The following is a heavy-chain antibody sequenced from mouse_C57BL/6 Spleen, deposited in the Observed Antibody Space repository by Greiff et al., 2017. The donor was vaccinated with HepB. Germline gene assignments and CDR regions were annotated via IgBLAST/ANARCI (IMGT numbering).Heavy chain of an antibody. D-gene: IGHD1-1*01. V-gene: IGHV1-4*01. CDR1: GYTFTSYT. CDR2: INPSSGYT. CDR3: ARSGITTEVANWYIDV. Sequence: VQLQQSGAELARPGASVKMSCKASGYTFTSYTMHWVKQRPGQGLEWIGYINPSSGYTKYNQKFKDKATLTADKSSSTAYMQLSSLTSEDSAVYYGARSGITTEVANWYIDVWGTGTTVTVSS. J-gene: IGHJ1*03.